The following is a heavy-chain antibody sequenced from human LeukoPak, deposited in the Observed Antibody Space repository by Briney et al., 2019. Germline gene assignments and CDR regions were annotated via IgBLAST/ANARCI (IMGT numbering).Heavy chain of an antibody. Sequence: TGGSLRLSCAASGCTCSSYWMTWVRQAPGKGLEWVANIKEDASESYYVASLKGRFTISRDNAKNSLYLQMNSLRAEDTAVYYCARWGRAVDYWGQGTLVTVSS. CDR2: IKEDASES. CDR3: ARWGRAVDY. CDR1: GCTCSSYW. D-gene: IGHD3-16*01. V-gene: IGHV3-7*05. J-gene: IGHJ4*02.